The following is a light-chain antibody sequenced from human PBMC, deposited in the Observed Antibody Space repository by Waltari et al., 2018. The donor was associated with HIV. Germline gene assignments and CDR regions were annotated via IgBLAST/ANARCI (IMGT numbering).Light chain of an antibody. CDR1: PSNIGSTS. J-gene: IGLJ7*01. Sequence: QSVLTQPPSASGTPGQRVTISCSGSPSNIGSTSVPWYQHLPGTAPKLLIYGLNERPSGVSDRFSGSKSGTSASLAISGLRSEDEGDYSCAAWDDSLGGPVFGGGTQLTVL. CDR3: AAWDDSLGGPV. V-gene: IGLV1-47*01. CDR2: GLN.